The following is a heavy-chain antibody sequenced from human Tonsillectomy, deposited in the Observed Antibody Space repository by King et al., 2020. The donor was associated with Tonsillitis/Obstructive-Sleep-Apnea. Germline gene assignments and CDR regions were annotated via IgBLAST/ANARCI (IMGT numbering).Heavy chain of an antibody. D-gene: IGHD3-3*01. J-gene: IGHJ5*02. Sequence: VQLVESGAEVKKPGSSVKVSCKASGGTFSSYAISWVRQAPGQGLEWMGGIIPILGIANYAQKFQGRVTITADKSTSTAYMELSSLRSEDTAVYYCAREGERGHVGFLVDPWGQGTLVTVSS. CDR2: IIPILGIA. V-gene: IGHV1-69*10. CDR1: GGTFSSYA. CDR3: AREGERGHVGFLVDP.